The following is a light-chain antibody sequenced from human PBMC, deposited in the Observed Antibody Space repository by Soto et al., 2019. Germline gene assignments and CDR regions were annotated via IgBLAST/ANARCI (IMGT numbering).Light chain of an antibody. J-gene: IGKJ3*01. Sequence: EIVLTQSPAILSLSPGERASLSCRASRSVGNYLAWYQQKPGQVPRLLIADASNRATGIPARFSGSGSGTDFTLTISSLEPEDFAVYYCQQRSNWLFSFGPGTKVDIK. V-gene: IGKV3-11*01. CDR3: QQRSNWLFS. CDR2: DAS. CDR1: RSVGNY.